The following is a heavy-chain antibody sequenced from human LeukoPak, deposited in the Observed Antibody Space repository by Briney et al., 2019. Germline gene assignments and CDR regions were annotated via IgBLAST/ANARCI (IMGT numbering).Heavy chain of an antibody. J-gene: IGHJ3*02. V-gene: IGHV3-21*01. CDR3: ARGKYGDHDPFDI. CDR2: ISSSSSYI. D-gene: IGHD4-17*01. Sequence: GGSLRLSCAASGFTFSSYSMNWVRQAPGKGLEWVSSISSSSSYIYYADSVKGQFTISRDNAKNSLYLQMNSLRAEDTAVYYCARGKYGDHDPFDIWGQGTMVTVSS. CDR1: GFTFSSYS.